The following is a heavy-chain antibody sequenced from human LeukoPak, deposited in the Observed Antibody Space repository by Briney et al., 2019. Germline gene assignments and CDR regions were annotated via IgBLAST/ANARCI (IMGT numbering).Heavy chain of an antibody. D-gene: IGHD1-26*01. J-gene: IGHJ4*02. Sequence: GGPLRLSCAASGFTFSSYSMNWVRQAPGKGLEWVSSISSSSSYIYYADSVKGRFTISRDNAKNSLYLQMNSLRAEDTAVYYCARDLVPYSGSYHRSYYFDYWGQGTLVTVSS. CDR3: ARDLVPYSGSYHRSYYFDY. CDR1: GFTFSSYS. V-gene: IGHV3-21*01. CDR2: ISSSSSYI.